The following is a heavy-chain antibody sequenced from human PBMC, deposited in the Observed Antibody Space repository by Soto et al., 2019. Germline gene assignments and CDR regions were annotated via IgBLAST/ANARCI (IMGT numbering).Heavy chain of an antibody. CDR1: GYTFTGYY. CDR2: INPDSGGT. J-gene: IGHJ6*02. CDR3: ARAGTLDRGLYYDFWSGYSRGMDV. D-gene: IGHD3-3*01. Sequence: ASVKVSCKASGYTFTGYYMHWVRQAPGQGLEWMGWINPDSGGTNYAQKFQGWVTMTRDTSISTAYMELSRLRSDDTAVYYCARAGTLDRGLYYDFWSGYSRGMDVWGQGTTVTVSS. V-gene: IGHV1-2*04.